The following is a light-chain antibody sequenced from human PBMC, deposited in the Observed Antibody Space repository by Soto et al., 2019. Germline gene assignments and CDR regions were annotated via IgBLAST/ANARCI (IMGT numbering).Light chain of an antibody. CDR3: AAWDDSLSGPL. V-gene: IGLV1-47*01. CDR1: SSNIGSNY. J-gene: IGLJ2*01. CDR2: RNN. Sequence: QSVLTQPPSASGTPGQRVTISFSGSSSNIGSNYVYWYQQLPGTAPKLLIYRNNQRPSGVPDRFSGSKSGTSASLAISGLRSDDEADYYCAAWDDSLSGPLFGGGTKVTVL.